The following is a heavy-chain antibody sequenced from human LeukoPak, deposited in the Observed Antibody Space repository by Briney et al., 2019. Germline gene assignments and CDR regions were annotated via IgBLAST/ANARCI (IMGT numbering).Heavy chain of an antibody. CDR2: IKQDGSEK. CDR3: ARDWEQLVYDY. J-gene: IGHJ4*02. Sequence: PGGSLRLSCAASGFTFSSYWMSWVRQAPGKGLEWVANIKQDGSEKYYVDSVKGRFTISRDNAKTSLYLQMNSLRAEDTAVYYCARDWEQLVYDYWGQGTLVTVSS. V-gene: IGHV3-7*01. D-gene: IGHD6-13*01. CDR1: GFTFSSYW.